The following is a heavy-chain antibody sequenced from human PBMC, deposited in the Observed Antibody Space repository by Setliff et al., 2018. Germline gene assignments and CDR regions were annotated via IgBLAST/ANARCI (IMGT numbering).Heavy chain of an antibody. D-gene: IGHD2-15*01. CDR1: GDSINSGTYY. CDR2: IYTGGST. CDR3: ARQSVRGLADNNWFDP. V-gene: IGHV4-61*02. J-gene: IGHJ5*02. Sequence: PSETLSLTCSVSGDSINSGTYYWSWFRQSAGKGLEWIGRIYTGGSTNYNPSLKSRVTISLDTSKNHFSLTLTSVTAADTAIYYCARQSVRGLADNNWFDPWGQGTLVTVSS.